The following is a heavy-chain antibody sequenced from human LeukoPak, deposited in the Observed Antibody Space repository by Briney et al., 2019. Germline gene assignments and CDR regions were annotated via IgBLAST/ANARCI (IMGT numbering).Heavy chain of an antibody. Sequence: AAVKVSCKASGYTFTSYYMHWVRQAPGQGLEWMGIINPSGGSTSYAQKFQGRVTMTRDTSTSTVYMELSSLRSEDTAVCYCARRETYEKVATPPPSFDYWGQGTLVTVSS. V-gene: IGHV1-46*01. J-gene: IGHJ4*02. D-gene: IGHD5-12*01. CDR3: ARRETYEKVATPPPSFDY. CDR2: INPSGGST. CDR1: GYTFTSYY.